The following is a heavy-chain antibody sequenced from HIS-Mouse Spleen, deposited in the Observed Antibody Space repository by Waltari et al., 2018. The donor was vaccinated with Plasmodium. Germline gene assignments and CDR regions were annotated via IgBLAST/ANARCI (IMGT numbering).Heavy chain of an antibody. CDR2: IYSGGST. CDR3: AKAQGVINFDY. Sequence: EVRMVESGGGLTQPGGSLRLSCRASGFTVSSNYMSWVRQAPGKGLEWVAVIYSGGSTYYADSVKGRFTISRDNSKNTLYLQMNSLRAEDTAVYYCAKAQGVINFDYWGQGTLVTVSS. V-gene: IGHV3-66*03. CDR1: GFTVSSNY. J-gene: IGHJ4*02. D-gene: IGHD3-16*01.